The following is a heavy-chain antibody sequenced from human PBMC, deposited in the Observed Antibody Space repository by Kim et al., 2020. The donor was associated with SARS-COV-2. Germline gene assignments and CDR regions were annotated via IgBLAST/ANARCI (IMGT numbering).Heavy chain of an antibody. V-gene: IGHV3-21*01. J-gene: IGHJ3*02. CDR2: I. CDR3: ARSGSQDAFDI. D-gene: IGHD3-10*01. Sequence: IYYADSVKGRFTISRDNAKNSLYLQMNSLRAEDTAVYYCARSGSQDAFDIWGQGTMVTVSS.